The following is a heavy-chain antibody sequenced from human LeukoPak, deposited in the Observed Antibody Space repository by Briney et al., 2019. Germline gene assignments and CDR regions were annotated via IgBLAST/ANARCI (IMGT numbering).Heavy chain of an antibody. V-gene: IGHV3-53*01. CDR3: ARDYGSGSYYSGN. CDR1: GFTVSSNY. CDR2: IYSGGNT. Sequence: GGSLRLSCAASGFTVSSNYMSWVRQAPGKGLEWVSVIYSGGNTYYADSVKGRFIISRDNSKNTLYLQMNSLRAEDTAVYYCARDYGSGSYYSGNWGQGTLVTVSS. J-gene: IGHJ4*02. D-gene: IGHD3-10*01.